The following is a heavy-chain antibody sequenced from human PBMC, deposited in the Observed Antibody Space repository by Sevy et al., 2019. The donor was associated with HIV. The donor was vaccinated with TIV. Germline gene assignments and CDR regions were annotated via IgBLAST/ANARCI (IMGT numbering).Heavy chain of an antibody. J-gene: IGHJ4*02. Sequence: GGSLRLSCAASGFTFSSYAMHWVRQAPGKGLEWVAVISYDGSNKYYADSVKGRFTISRDNSKNTLYLQMNSLRAEHTAVYYCARDNDISAAGTGYFDYWGQGTLVTVSS. CDR1: GFTFSSYA. CDR2: ISYDGSNK. CDR3: ARDNDISAAGTGYFDY. D-gene: IGHD6-13*01. V-gene: IGHV3-30-3*01.